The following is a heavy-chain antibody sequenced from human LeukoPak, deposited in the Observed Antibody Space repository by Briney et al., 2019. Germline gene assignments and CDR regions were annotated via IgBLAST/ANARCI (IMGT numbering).Heavy chain of an antibody. Sequence: SETLSLTCAVYGGSFSGYYWSWIRQPPGKGLEWIGEINHSGSTNYNPSLKSRVTISVDTSKNQSSLKLSSVTAADTAVYYCARSNWGADFDYWGQGTLVTVSS. V-gene: IGHV4-34*01. CDR2: INHSGST. D-gene: IGHD7-27*01. CDR1: GGSFSGYY. J-gene: IGHJ4*02. CDR3: ARSNWGADFDY.